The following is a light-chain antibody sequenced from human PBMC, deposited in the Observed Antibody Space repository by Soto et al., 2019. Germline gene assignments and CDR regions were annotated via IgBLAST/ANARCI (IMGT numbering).Light chain of an antibody. J-gene: IGKJ1*01. CDR3: QQYGSSVT. V-gene: IGKV3-20*01. Sequence: EIVLTQSPGTLSLSPGERATLSCRASQSVSNNYLAWYQQKPGQAPRLLIDGASNRATGIPYRFSGSGSGTDFTLTISRLEPEDFAVYYCQQYGSSVTFGQGTKVEIK. CDR1: QSVSNNY. CDR2: GAS.